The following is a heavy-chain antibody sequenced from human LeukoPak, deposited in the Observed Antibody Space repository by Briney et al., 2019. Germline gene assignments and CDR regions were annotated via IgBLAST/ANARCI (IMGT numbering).Heavy chain of an antibody. CDR1: GYTFTGYY. D-gene: IGHD4-17*01. Sequence: ASVNVSCTASGYTFTGYYMHWVRQAPGQGLEWMGWINPNSGGTNYVQKFQGRVTMTRDTSISTAYMELSRLRSDDTAVYYCVRDLRYYGCNSDAFDMWGQGTMVTVSS. J-gene: IGHJ3*02. V-gene: IGHV1-2*02. CDR2: INPNSGGT. CDR3: VRDLRYYGCNSDAFDM.